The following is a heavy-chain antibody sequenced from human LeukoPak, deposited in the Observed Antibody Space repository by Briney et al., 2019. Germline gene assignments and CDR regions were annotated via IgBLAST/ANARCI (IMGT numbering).Heavy chain of an antibody. CDR3: ATGGSITIFTQATTLDY. Sequence: VKVSCTVPGYTLTELSMHWVRQAPGKGLEWMGGFDPEDGETIYAQKFQGRVTMTEDTSTNTAYMELSSLRSEDTAVYYCATGGSITIFTQATTLDYWGQGTLVTVSS. J-gene: IGHJ4*02. V-gene: IGHV1-24*01. CDR1: GYTLTELS. CDR2: FDPEDGET. D-gene: IGHD3-3*01.